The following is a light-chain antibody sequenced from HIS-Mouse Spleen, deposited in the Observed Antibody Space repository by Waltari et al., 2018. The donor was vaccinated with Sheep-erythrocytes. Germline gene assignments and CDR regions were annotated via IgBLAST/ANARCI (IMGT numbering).Light chain of an antibody. CDR1: KLGDKY. J-gene: IGLJ3*02. Sequence: SYELTQPPSVSVSPGQTASITCSGDKLGDKYACWYQQKPGQSPVLVIYQDSKRPSGIPERFSGSGSGTDFTLTISSLQAEDVAVYYCQQYYSTPPTFGQGTK. V-gene: IGLV3-1*01. CDR2: QDS. CDR3: QQYYSTPPT.